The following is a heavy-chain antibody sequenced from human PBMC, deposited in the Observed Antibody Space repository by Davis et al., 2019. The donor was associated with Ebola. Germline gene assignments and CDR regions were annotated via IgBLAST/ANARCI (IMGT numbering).Heavy chain of an antibody. J-gene: IGHJ4*02. CDR1: GYTFTGYY. CDR3: ARGGYCNGGVCYYFDY. D-gene: IGHD2-8*02. CDR2: INPNSGGT. V-gene: IGHV1-2*04. Sequence: AASVKVSCKASGYTFTGYYMHWVRQAPGQGLEWMGWINPNSGGTNYAQKFQGWVTMTRDTSISTAYMELSRLRSDDTAVYYCARGGYCNGGVCYYFDYWGQGTLVTVSS.